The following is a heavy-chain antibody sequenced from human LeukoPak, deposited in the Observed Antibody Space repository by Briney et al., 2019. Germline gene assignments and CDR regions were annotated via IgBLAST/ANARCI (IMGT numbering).Heavy chain of an antibody. CDR1: GGTFSSYA. J-gene: IGHJ4*02. Sequence: ASVKVSCKASGGTFSSYAISWVRQAPGQGLEWMGGIIPIFGTANYAQKFQGRVTITADKSTSTAYMELSSLRSEDTAVYYCARGEVYSYGIDYWGQGTLVTVSS. CDR3: ARGEVYSYGIDY. V-gene: IGHV1-69*06. CDR2: IIPIFGTA. D-gene: IGHD5-18*01.